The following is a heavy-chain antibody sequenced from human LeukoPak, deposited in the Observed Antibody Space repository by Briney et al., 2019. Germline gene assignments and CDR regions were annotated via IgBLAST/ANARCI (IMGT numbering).Heavy chain of an antibody. CDR1: GGSISSKY. V-gene: IGHV4-59*08. D-gene: IGHD6-19*01. J-gene: IGHJ4*02. CDR3: ARHSSGWSDFDY. Sequence: SETLSLTCTVSGGSISSKYWSWIRQPPGKGLEWIGYSHYSGSTNYNPSLKSRVTISVDTSKNQFSLKVISVTAADTAVYYCARHSSGWSDFDYWGQGTLVTVSS. CDR2: SHYSGST.